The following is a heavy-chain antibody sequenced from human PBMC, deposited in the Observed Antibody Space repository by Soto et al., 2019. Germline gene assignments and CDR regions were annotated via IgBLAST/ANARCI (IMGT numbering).Heavy chain of an antibody. V-gene: IGHV1-18*01. Sequence: QAQLVQSGAEVKKPGASVNVSCKASGYDYVTYAITWVRQRPGQGLEWMGWISTLNGNTNYAQNFQGRVTMTTDTSTRIFHLELRSLRSDDTAVYYCARRVQVWLPDYYGMDVWGKGTTVTVSS. J-gene: IGHJ6*04. D-gene: IGHD5-18*01. CDR1: GYDYVTYA. CDR2: ISTLNGNT. CDR3: ARRVQVWLPDYYGMDV.